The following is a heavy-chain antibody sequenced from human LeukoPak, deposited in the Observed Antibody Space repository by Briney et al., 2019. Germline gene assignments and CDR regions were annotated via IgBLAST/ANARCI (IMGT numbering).Heavy chain of an antibody. D-gene: IGHD3-3*01. V-gene: IGHV3-7*03. CDR3: ARDQYDTWSRRGNFDS. J-gene: IGHJ4*02. CDR1: GFTFGKYW. CDR2: LKIAGSEK. Sequence: GGSLRLSCVASGFTFGKYWMSWVSQAPGKGLVWVASLKIAGSEKNYVDSVKGRFTISRDNTKNSLYLQMNSLRVEGTAVFYCARDQYDTWSRRGNFDSWGQGTLVIVSS.